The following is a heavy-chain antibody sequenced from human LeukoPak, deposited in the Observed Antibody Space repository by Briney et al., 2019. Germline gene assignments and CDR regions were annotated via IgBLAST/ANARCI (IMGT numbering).Heavy chain of an antibody. CDR2: IIPIFGTA. V-gene: IGHV1-69*06. J-gene: IGHJ4*02. D-gene: IGHD5-18*01. CDR3: AYGDVDTAMVPQYYFDY. CDR1: GYTFTSYG. Sequence: GASVKVSCKASGYTFTSYGISWVRQAPGQGLEWMGGIIPIFGTANYAQKFQGRVTITADKSTSTAYRELSSLRSEDTAVYYCAYGDVDTAMVPQYYFDYWGQGTLVTVSS.